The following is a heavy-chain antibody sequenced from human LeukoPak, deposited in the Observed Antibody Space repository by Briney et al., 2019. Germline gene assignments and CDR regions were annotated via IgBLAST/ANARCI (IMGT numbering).Heavy chain of an antibody. CDR2: ISGSGGST. V-gene: IGHV3-23*01. D-gene: IGHD3-3*01. CDR1: GFTFSSYA. Sequence: GGSLRLSCAASGFTFSSYAMSWVRQAPGKGLEWVSAISGSGGSTYYADSVKGRFTISRDNSKNTLYLQMNSLRAEDTAVYYCAKDQERMTYYDFWSGYLAWAFDIWGQGTMVTVSS. CDR3: AKDQERMTYYDFWSGYLAWAFDI. J-gene: IGHJ3*02.